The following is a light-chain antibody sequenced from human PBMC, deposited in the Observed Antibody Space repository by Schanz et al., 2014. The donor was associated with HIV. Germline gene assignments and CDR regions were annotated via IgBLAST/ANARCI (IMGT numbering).Light chain of an antibody. CDR1: SNDIGSYNY. CDR3: QSYDSSLSGYV. Sequence: QSALTQPPSASGSPGQSVTISCIGTSNDIGSYNYVSWYQQHPGKAPKLMIYEVTKRPSGVPDRFSGSKSGTSAALAISGLQSEDEADYYCQSYDSSLSGYVFGTGTKLTVL. J-gene: IGLJ1*01. CDR2: EVT. V-gene: IGLV2-8*01.